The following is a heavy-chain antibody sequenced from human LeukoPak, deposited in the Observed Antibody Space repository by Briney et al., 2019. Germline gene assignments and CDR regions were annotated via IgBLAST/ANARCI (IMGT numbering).Heavy chain of an antibody. CDR2: SSRSGGTI. CDR3: ATSLQRPPHDAFYI. D-gene: IGHD1-1*01. J-gene: IGHJ3*02. Sequence: GGALRLSCAASGFTLSDYYMKWIRQAPGKGLGWLSYSSRSGGTIYYADSMKGRFTIYRDNNKSSLFLQMTSLTAGETAVYYWATSLQRPPHDAFYIWGQGTMVTVSS. V-gene: IGHV3-11*01. CDR1: GFTLSDYY.